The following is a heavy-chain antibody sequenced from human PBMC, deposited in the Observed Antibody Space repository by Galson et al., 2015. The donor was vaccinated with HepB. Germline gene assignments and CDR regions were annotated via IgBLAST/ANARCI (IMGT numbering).Heavy chain of an antibody. CDR3: SVGLLSDYGDYVGAFDI. CDR1: GFTFGDYV. V-gene: IGHV3-49*03. J-gene: IGHJ3*02. Sequence: SLRLSCAASGFTFGDYVMNWFRQAPGKGLERVGFIRSKAYGGTTEYAASVKGRFAVSRDDSKTIAYLQMNSLTTEDTAVYYCSVGLLSDYGDYVGAFDIWGRGTMVTVSS. D-gene: IGHD4-17*01. CDR2: IRSKAYGGTT.